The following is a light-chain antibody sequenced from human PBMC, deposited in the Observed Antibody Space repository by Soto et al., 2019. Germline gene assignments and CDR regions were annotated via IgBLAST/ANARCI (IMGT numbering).Light chain of an antibody. V-gene: IGKV3-20*01. CDR1: QTVINNQ. CDR3: QQYGSSGGIT. CDR2: AAS. Sequence: EIVMTQAPATLSLSPGERATLSCRASQTVINNQLAWYQQTPGQAPRLLIYAASSRATGIPDRFSGSGSGTDFTLTITRLEPEDSAMYYCQQYGSSGGITFGHGTRLENK. J-gene: IGKJ5*01.